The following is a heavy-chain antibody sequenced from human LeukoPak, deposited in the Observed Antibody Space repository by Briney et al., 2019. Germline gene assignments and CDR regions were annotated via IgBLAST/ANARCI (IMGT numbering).Heavy chain of an antibody. D-gene: IGHD6-19*01. V-gene: IGHV1-18*03. CDR2: ISAYNGNT. Sequence: ASVKVSCKASGGTFSSYAISWVRQAPGQGLEWMGWISAYNGNTNYAQKLQGRVTMTTDTSTSTAYMELRSLRSDDMAVYYCARDLKGIAVAGTNFDYWGQGTLVTVSS. J-gene: IGHJ4*02. CDR3: ARDLKGIAVAGTNFDY. CDR1: GGTFSSYA.